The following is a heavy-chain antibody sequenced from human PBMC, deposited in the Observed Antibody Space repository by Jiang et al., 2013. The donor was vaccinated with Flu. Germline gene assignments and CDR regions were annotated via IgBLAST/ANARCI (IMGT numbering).Heavy chain of an antibody. D-gene: IGHD5-24*01. CDR3: ARDYQGGWLHGAFDI. J-gene: IGHJ3*02. V-gene: IGHV1-69*04. CDR2: IIPILGIA. Sequence: GAEVKKPGSSVKVSCKASGGTFSSYAISWVRQAPGQGREWMGRIIPILGIANYAQKFQGRVTITADKSTSTAYMELSSLRSEDTAVYYCARDYQGGWLHGAFDIWGQGTMVTVSS. CDR1: GGTFSSYA.